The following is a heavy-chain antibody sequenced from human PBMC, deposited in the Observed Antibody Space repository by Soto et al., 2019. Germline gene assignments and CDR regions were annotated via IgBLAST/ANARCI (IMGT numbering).Heavy chain of an antibody. D-gene: IGHD1-7*01. CDR1: GLTFSNYA. Sequence: GGSLRLSCATSGLTFSNYAMSWVRQAPGGGLEWVSSMSGSSSTTYYADSVRGRFTISRDGSKNTLYLQMSSLRAEDTALYYCAKNQERELPRVIDFWGQGTLVT. CDR3: AKNQERELPRVIDF. CDR2: MSGSSSTT. V-gene: IGHV3-23*01. J-gene: IGHJ4*02.